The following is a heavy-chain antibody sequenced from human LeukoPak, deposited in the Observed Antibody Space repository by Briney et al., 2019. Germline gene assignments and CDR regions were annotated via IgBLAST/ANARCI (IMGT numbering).Heavy chain of an antibody. CDR2: INHSGST. D-gene: IGHD3-16*02. Sequence: TSSETLSLTCAVYGGSFSGYYWSWIRQPPGKGLEWIGEINHSGSTNYNPSLKSRVTISVDTSKNQFSLKLSSVTAADTAVYYCAGQPHVWGSYRQFDYWGQGTLVTVSS. V-gene: IGHV4-34*01. CDR1: GGSFSGYY. CDR3: AGQPHVWGSYRQFDY. J-gene: IGHJ4*02.